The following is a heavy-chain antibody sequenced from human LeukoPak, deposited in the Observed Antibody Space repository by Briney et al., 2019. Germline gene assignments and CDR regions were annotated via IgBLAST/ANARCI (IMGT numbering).Heavy chain of an antibody. J-gene: IGHJ6*02. CDR2: ISSNGGST. D-gene: IGHD4/OR15-4a*01. CDR1: GFTFSSYA. V-gene: IGHV3-64*01. Sequence: GGSLRLSCAASGFTFSSYAMHWVRQAPGKGLEYVSAISSNGGSTYYANSVKGRFTISRDNSKNTLYLQMGSLRAEDMAVYYCARAPYGGPTAYYYSGMDVWGQGTTVTVSS. CDR3: ARAPYGGPTAYYYSGMDV.